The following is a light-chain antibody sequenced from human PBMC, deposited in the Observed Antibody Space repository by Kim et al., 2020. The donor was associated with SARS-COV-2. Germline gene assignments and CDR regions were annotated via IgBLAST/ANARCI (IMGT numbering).Light chain of an antibody. Sequence: ASVRLTCTRSSRHSSYAIAWHQQQPEKGPRHLLRVTSDGNLIKGDGIPDRFSGSRSGAERYLTISSLQSEDEADYYCQTWDTGIQIFGGGTKVTVL. CDR1: SRHSSYA. CDR2: VTSDGNL. V-gene: IGLV4-69*01. CDR3: QTWDTGIQI. J-gene: IGLJ2*01.